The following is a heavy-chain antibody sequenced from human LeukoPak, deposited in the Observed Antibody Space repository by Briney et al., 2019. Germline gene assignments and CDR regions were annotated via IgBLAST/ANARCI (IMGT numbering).Heavy chain of an antibody. Sequence: SETLSLTCTVSGGSISSSSYYWGWIRQPPGKGLEWIGSIYYSGSTYYNPSLKSRVTISVDTSKNQFSLKLSSVTAADTAVYYCARGASSGYYFSGFPGQFDYWGQGTLVTVSS. J-gene: IGHJ4*02. CDR3: ARGASSGYYFSGFPGQFDY. D-gene: IGHD3-22*01. CDR1: GGSISSSSYY. V-gene: IGHV4-39*07. CDR2: IYYSGST.